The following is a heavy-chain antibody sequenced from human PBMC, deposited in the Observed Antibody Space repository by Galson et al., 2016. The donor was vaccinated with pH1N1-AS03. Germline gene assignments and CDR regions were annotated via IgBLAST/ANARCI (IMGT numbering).Heavy chain of an antibody. CDR1: GYTFTNYG. CDR2: IGTYT. CDR3: ARSGSGSFYEGDI. J-gene: IGHJ4*02. V-gene: IGHV1-18*01. Sequence: SVKVSCKASGYTFTNYGISWVRQAPGQGLEYMGWIGTYTIYAQKLQGRVTMTTDTSTSTAYMELRSLRSDDTAVYYFARSGSGSFYEGDIWGQGTLVSVSS. D-gene: IGHD3-10*01.